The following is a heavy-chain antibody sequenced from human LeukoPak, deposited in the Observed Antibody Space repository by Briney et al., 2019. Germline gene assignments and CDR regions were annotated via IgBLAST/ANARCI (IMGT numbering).Heavy chain of an antibody. V-gene: IGHV3-33*01. D-gene: IGHD3-22*01. J-gene: IGHJ4*02. Sequence: GGSLRLSCAASEFIFSSYGMHWVRQAPGKGLEWVASLWYDGTNKYYADSVKGRFTISRDNSQSTLYLQMNSLRAEDTAVYYCARARNNYDSSGYSALDYWGQGTLVTVSS. CDR3: ARARNNYDSSGYSALDY. CDR2: LWYDGTNK. CDR1: EFIFSSYG.